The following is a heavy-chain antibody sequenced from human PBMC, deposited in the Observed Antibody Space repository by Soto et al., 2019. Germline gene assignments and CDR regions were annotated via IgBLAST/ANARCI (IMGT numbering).Heavy chain of an antibody. Sequence: ASVKVSCKASGYTFTGFYMHWVRQAPGQGLEWMGWINPNTGDTNYAQKFQDWVTMTRDTSISTAYMELSRLRSDDMAVYYCARVNRSGYYYYFDYWGQGTLVTVS. V-gene: IGHV1-2*04. J-gene: IGHJ4*02. CDR2: INPNTGDT. D-gene: IGHD3-22*01. CDR3: ARVNRSGYYYYFDY. CDR1: GYTFTGFY.